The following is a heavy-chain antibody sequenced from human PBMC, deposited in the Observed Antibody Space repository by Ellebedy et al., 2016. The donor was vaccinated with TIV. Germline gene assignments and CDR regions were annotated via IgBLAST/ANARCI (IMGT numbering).Heavy chain of an antibody. CDR3: AKDGRVVFITHYYGMDV. V-gene: IGHV3-23*01. CDR2: ISSGGGST. D-gene: IGHD3-22*01. Sequence: PGGSLRLSCAASGFTFSTYAMSWVRQAPGKGLEWVSGISSGGGSTYYADSVKGRFTVSRDNPKNTLNLQMNSLRAEDTAVYYCAKDGRVVFITHYYGMDVWGQGTTVTVSS. CDR1: GFTFSTYA. J-gene: IGHJ6*02.